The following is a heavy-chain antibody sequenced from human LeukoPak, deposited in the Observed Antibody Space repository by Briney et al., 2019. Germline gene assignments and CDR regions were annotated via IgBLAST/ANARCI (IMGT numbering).Heavy chain of an antibody. D-gene: IGHD3-10*01. CDR3: VRYNSGWFADAFDI. Sequence: PSETLSLTCAVYGGSFSGYYWSWIRQPPGKGLEWIGEINHSGSTNYNPSLKSRVTISVDTSKNQFSLKLSSVTAADTAVYYCVRYNSGWFADAFDIWGQGTMVTVSS. V-gene: IGHV4-34*01. J-gene: IGHJ3*02. CDR1: GGSFSGYY. CDR2: INHSGST.